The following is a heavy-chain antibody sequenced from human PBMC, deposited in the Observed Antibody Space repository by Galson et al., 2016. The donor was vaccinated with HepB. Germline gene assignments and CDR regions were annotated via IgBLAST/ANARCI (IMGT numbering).Heavy chain of an antibody. CDR3: ARGGGFGELPPWGMDV. D-gene: IGHD3-10*01. V-gene: IGHV3-74*01. CDR2: MVSDGSTP. Sequence: SLRLSCAASGFTFSIYWMQWVRQGPGGGLVWVSSMVSDGSTPIYADFVKGRFTISRDNAKNTLYLQMNSLRAGDTAVYYCARGGGFGELPPWGMDVWGKGTTVTVSS. J-gene: IGHJ6*04. CDR1: GFTFSIYW.